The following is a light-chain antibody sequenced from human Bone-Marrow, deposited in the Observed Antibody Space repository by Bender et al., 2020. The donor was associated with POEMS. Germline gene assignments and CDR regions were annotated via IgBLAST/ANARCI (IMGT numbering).Light chain of an antibody. V-gene: IGLV3-1*01. CDR1: KLGDKS. J-gene: IGLJ2*01. CDR3: QTWDSSTYVV. Sequence: VLTQPPSVSVSPGQTATITCSGDKLGDKSASWYQQKPGQSPVLVIYQDYRRPSGIPERFSGSNSGNTATLTISGTQAMDEAEYYCQTWDSSTYVVFGGGTKLTVL. CDR2: QDY.